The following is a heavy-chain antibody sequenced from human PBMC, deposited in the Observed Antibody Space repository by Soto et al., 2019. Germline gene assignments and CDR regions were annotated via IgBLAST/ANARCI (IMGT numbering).Heavy chain of an antibody. Sequence: PGGSLRLSCAASGFTFSSYSMNWVRQAPGKGLEWVSSISSSSSYIYYADSVKGRFTISRDNAKNSLYLQMNSLRAEDTAVYYCARHGIVVVTATTYYYYGMDVWGQGTTVTVSS. D-gene: IGHD2-21*02. V-gene: IGHV3-21*01. J-gene: IGHJ6*02. CDR3: ARHGIVVVTATTYYYYGMDV. CDR2: ISSSSSYI. CDR1: GFTFSSYS.